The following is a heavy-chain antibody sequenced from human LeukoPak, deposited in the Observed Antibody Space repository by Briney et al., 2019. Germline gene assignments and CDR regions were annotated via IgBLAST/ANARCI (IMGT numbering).Heavy chain of an antibody. CDR3: ASGYYGSGSYYDY. V-gene: IGHV3-74*01. CDR2: INSDGSST. CDR1: GFTFSSYW. J-gene: IGHJ4*02. D-gene: IGHD3-10*01. Sequence: GGSLRLSCAASGFTFSSYWMHWVRQAPGKGLVWVSRINSDGSSTSYADSVKGRFTISRDNAKNSLYLQMNSLRAEDTAVYYCASGYYGSGSYYDYWGQGTLVTVSS.